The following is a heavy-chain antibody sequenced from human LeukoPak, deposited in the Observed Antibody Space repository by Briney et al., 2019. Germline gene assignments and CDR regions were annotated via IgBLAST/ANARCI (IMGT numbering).Heavy chain of an antibody. D-gene: IGHD2/OR15-2a*01. J-gene: IGHJ4*02. CDR2: IKQDGSEK. CDR1: GFTFSRSW. V-gene: IGHV3-7*01. CDR3: ARDRWYCDS. Sequence: GGSLRLSCAPPGFTFSRSWMSWVRQALRKGREWVANIKQDGSEKYYVDSVKGRFTISRDNAKNSLYLQMNSLRAEDTAVYYCARDRWYCDSWGQGTLVTVSS.